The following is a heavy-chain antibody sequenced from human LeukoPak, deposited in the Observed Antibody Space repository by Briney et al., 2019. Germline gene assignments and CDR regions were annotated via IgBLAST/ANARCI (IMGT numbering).Heavy chain of an antibody. V-gene: IGHV4-61*02. CDR2: IYTSGST. J-gene: IGHJ5*02. CDR3: ARDVNGNWFDP. CDR1: GGSISSGSYY. D-gene: IGHD2-8*01. Sequence: SQTLSLTCTVSGGSISSGSYYWSWIRQPAGKGLEWIGRIYTSGSTNYNPSLKSRVTISVNTSKNQFSLKLSSVTAADTAVYYCARDVNGNWFDPWGQGTLVTVSS.